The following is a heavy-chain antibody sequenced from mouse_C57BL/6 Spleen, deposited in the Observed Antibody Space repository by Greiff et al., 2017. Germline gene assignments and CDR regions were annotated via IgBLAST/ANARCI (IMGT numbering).Heavy chain of an antibody. J-gene: IGHJ2*01. CDR2: INPSTGGT. CDR3: ARKLRGGYFDY. V-gene: IGHV1-42*01. D-gene: IGHD4-1*01. CDR1: GYSFTGYY. Sequence: VQLKQSGPELVKPGASVKISCKASGYSFTGYYMNWVKQSPEKSLEWIGEINPSTGGTTYNQKFKAKATLTVDKSSSTAYMQLKSLTSEDSAVYYCARKLRGGYFDYWGQGTTLTVSS.